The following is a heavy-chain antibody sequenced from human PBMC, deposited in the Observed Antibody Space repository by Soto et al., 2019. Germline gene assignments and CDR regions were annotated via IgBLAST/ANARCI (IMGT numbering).Heavy chain of an antibody. Sequence: QVQLVQSGAEVKKPGSSVKVSCKASGGTFSSDSFSWVRQAPGQGLEWMGGIIPMFDTPIYAQKFQDRVTITADESTCTASMQLSSLRSGDTAVYYCARSGGLDRDFNYWGQGSLVTVSS. D-gene: IGHD2-15*01. V-gene: IGHV1-69*12. J-gene: IGHJ4*02. CDR2: IIPMFDTP. CDR1: GGTFSSDS. CDR3: ARSGGLDRDFNY.